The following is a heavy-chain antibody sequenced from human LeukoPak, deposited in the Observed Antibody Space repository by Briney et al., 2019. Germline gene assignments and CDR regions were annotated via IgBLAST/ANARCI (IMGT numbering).Heavy chain of an antibody. D-gene: IGHD2-2*01. V-gene: IGHV5-51*01. CDR2: IYPGDSDT. CDR1: GYSFTSYW. J-gene: IGHJ4*02. Sequence: ESLKISCKGSGYSFTSYWIGWVRQMPGKGLEWMGIIYPGDSDTRYSPSFQGQVTISADKSISTAYLQWSSLKASDTAMYYCARHSMIWGYCSSTSCYSPYDYCGQGTLVTVSS. CDR3: ARHSMIWGYCSSTSCYSPYDY.